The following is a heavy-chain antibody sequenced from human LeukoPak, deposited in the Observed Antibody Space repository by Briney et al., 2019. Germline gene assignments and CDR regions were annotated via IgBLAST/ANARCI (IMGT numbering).Heavy chain of an antibody. Sequence: ASVKVSCKASGGTFSSYAISWVRQAPGQGLEWMGRIIPIFGTANYAQKFQGRVTITTDESTSTAYMELSSLRSEDTAVYDCARFGGQDSSGYYYWGQGTLVTVSS. CDR1: GGTFSSYA. CDR3: ARFGGQDSSGYYY. CDR2: IIPIFGTA. V-gene: IGHV1-69*05. D-gene: IGHD3-22*01. J-gene: IGHJ4*02.